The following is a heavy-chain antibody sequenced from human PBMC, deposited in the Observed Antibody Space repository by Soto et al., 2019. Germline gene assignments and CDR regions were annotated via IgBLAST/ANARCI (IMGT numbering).Heavy chain of an antibody. CDR2: IYYSGST. Sequence: PSETLSLTCTVSGGSISSGDYYWSWIRQPPGKGLEWIGYIYYSGSTYYNPSLKSRVTISVDTSKNQFSLKLSSVTAADTAVYYCARGVSGYYYELANFDYWGQGTLVTVSS. CDR1: GGSISSGDYY. D-gene: IGHD3-22*01. J-gene: IGHJ4*02. CDR3: ARGVSGYYYELANFDY. V-gene: IGHV4-30-4*01.